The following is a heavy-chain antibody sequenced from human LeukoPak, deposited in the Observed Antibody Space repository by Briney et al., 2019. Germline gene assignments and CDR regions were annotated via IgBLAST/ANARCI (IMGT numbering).Heavy chain of an antibody. J-gene: IGHJ5*02. CDR3: ARVGSSSRGWFDP. CDR1: GYTFIAYY. Sequence: ASVKVSCKVSGYTFIAYYIHWVRQAPRQGPEWMGWINPKSGGTNYAQKFQGRVTMTRDTSISTAYMELSRLRSDDTAVYYCARVGSSSRGWFDPWGQGTLVTVSS. D-gene: IGHD6-13*01. CDR2: INPKSGGT. V-gene: IGHV1-2*02.